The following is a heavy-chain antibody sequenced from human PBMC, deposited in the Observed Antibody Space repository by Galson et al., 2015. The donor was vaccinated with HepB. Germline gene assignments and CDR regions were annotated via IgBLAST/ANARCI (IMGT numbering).Heavy chain of an antibody. CDR2: IDWDDDK. J-gene: IGHJ6*03. CDR3: AKSVAITPIYYYMDV. CDR1: GFSLSTSGVG. V-gene: IGHV2-5*02. D-gene: IGHD5-24*01. Sequence: PALVKPPQTLTLTCTFSGFSLSTSGVGVGWIRQPPGEALEWLALIDWDDDKRYSPSLKSRLTITKDTSKNQVVLTMTNMDPVDTATYYCAKSVAITPIYYYMDVWGKGTTVTVSS.